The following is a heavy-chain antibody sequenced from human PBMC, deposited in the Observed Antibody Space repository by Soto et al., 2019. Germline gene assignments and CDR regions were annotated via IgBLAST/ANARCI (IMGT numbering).Heavy chain of an antibody. CDR1: GGSISSGDYY. J-gene: IGHJ6*02. CDR3: ARANTYYDSSGYYYYYYGMDV. V-gene: IGHV4-30-4*01. D-gene: IGHD3-22*01. CDR2: IYYSGST. Sequence: NPSETLSLTCTVSGGSISSGDYYWSWIRQPPGKGLEWIGYIYYSGSTYYNPSLKSRVTISVDTSKNQFSLKLSSVTAADTAVYYCARANTYYDSSGYYYYYYGMDVWGQGTTVTVSS.